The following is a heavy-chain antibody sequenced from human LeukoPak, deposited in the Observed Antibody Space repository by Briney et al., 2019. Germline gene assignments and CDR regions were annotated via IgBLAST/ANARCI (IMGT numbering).Heavy chain of an antibody. CDR3: TRSLKYAFDF. V-gene: IGHV3-30*19. J-gene: IGHJ4*02. CDR2: ILNEGSNK. D-gene: IGHD2-2*01. Sequence: SLRPSCAVSTLTSATIGTGWVRPAPSEWLEWVAVILNEGSNKYYADSGKGRLTVARDNSANTVSLQMASLRPEDTAIYYCTRSLKYAFDFWGQGTLVTVSS. CDR1: TLTSATIG.